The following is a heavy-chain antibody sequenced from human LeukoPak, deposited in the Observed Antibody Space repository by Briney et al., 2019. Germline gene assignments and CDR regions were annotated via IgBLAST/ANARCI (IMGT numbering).Heavy chain of an antibody. CDR1: GGSISSYY. D-gene: IGHD2-8*01. CDR2: IYYSGST. J-gene: IGHJ4*02. CDR3: ARALGLLMSRPLDY. V-gene: IGHV4-59*01. Sequence: SETLSLTCTVSGGSISSYYWSWIRQPPGKGLEWIGYIYYSGSTNYNPSLKSRVTISVDTSKNQFSLKLSSVTAADTAVYYCARALGLLMSRPLDYWGQGTLVTVSS.